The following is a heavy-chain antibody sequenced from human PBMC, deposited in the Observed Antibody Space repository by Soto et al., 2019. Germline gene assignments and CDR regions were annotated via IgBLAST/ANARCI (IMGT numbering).Heavy chain of an antibody. Sequence: GESLKISCAASWFTVSSNYMSCVRQAPGKGLEWVSVIYSGGSTYYADSVKGRFTISRDNSKNTLYLQMNSLRAEDTAVYYCASLTADRYQRGCYYSDYGTDVWDQGTTVTVSS. CDR2: IYSGGST. V-gene: IGHV3-53*01. J-gene: IGHJ6*02. CDR3: ASLTADRYQRGCYYSDYGTDV. D-gene: IGHD2-21*02. CDR1: WFTVSSNY.